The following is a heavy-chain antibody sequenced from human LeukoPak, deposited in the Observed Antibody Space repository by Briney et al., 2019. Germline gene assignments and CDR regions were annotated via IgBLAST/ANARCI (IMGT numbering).Heavy chain of an antibody. V-gene: IGHV3-23*01. CDR2: ISGSGGST. D-gene: IGHD4-17*01. CDR3: ASVPRLEMTTVTTDEDY. J-gene: IGHJ4*02. Sequence: PGGSLRLYCAASGFTFSSYAMSWVRQAPGKGLEWVSAISGSGGSTYYADSVKGRFTISRDNSKNTLYLQMNSLRAEDTAVYYCASVPRLEMTTVTTDEDYWGQGTLVTVSS. CDR1: GFTFSSYA.